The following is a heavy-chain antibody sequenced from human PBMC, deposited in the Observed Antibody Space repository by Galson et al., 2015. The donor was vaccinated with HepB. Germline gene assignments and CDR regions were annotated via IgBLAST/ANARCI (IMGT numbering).Heavy chain of an antibody. Sequence: SVKVSCKASGYTFTSYYMHWVRQAPGQGLEWMGIINPSGGSTSYAQKFQGRVTMTRDTSTSTVYMELSSLRSEDTAVYYCARDGVGGSIVVVPAAIGNWFDPWGQGTLVTVSS. CDR2: INPSGGST. D-gene: IGHD2-2*01. V-gene: IGHV1-46*03. J-gene: IGHJ5*02. CDR3: ARDGVGGSIVVVPAAIGNWFDP. CDR1: GYTFTSYY.